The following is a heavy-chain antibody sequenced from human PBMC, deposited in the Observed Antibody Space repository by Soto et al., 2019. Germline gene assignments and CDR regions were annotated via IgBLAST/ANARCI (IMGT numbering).Heavy chain of an antibody. CDR1: GGSFSGYY. CDR3: ARYCSGGSCYSGGDYFDY. V-gene: IGHV4-34*01. D-gene: IGHD2-15*01. CDR2: INHSGST. Sequence: QVQLQQWGAGLLKPSETLSLTCAVYGGSFSGYYWSWIRQPPGKGLEWIGEINHSGSTNYNPSLRSRVPISVDTAKNQFSLKLSSVTAADTAVYYCARYCSGGSCYSGGDYFDYWGQGTLVTVSS. J-gene: IGHJ4*02.